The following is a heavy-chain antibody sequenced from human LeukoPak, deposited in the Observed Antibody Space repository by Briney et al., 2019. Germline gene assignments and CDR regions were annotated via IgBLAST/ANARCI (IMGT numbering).Heavy chain of an antibody. D-gene: IGHD2-2*02. J-gene: IGHJ5*02. CDR3: ASTNCSSTSCYTWFDP. CDR2: IIPIFGTA. CDR1: GGTFSSYA. Sequence: GSSVKVSCKASGGTFSSYAISWVRQAPGQGLEWMGGIIPIFGTANYAQKFQGRVTITTDESTSTAYMELSSLRSEATAVYYCASTNCSSTSCYTWFDPWGQGTLVTVYS. V-gene: IGHV1-69*05.